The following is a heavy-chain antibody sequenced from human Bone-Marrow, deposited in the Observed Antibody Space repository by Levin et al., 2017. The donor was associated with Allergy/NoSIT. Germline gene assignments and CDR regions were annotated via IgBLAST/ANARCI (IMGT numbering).Heavy chain of an antibody. Sequence: GGSLRLSCAASGFTFSNYDMTWVRQAPGKGLEWVSYISYSSSTIYYADSVQGRFTISRDNAKNSLYLQMNSLRAEDTAVYYCARGIDMVVVVTPGGLDYWGQGALVTVSS. CDR3: ARGIDMVVVVTPGGLDY. D-gene: IGHD3-22*01. CDR1: GFTFSNYD. J-gene: IGHJ4*02. V-gene: IGHV3-48*03. CDR2: ISYSSSTI.